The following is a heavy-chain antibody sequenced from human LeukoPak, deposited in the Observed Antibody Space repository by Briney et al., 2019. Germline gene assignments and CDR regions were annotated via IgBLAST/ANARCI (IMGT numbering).Heavy chain of an antibody. CDR3: ARFTPRLRREKFDY. CDR2: INPNSGDT. J-gene: IGHJ4*02. V-gene: IGHV1-2*02. D-gene: IGHD1-26*01. Sequence: ASVKVSCKTSGYTFTGYYTHWVRQAPGQGLEWMGWINPNSGDTNYAQKFQGRVTMTRDTSISTAYMELTRLRSDDTAVYYCARFTPRLRREKFDYWGQGTLVTVSS. CDR1: GYTFTGYY.